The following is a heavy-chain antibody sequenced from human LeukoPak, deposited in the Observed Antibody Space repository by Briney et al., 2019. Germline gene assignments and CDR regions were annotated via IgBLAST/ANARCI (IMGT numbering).Heavy chain of an antibody. D-gene: IGHD4-11*01. CDR1: GGSISSYY. J-gene: IGHJ3*02. Sequence: SETLSLTCTVSGGSISSYYWSWIRQPPGKGLEWIGYIYYSGSTNYNPSLKSRVTISVDTSKNQFSLKLSSVTAADTAVYYCARDYSNYAVAFDIWGQGTTFTVSS. V-gene: IGHV4-59*01. CDR3: ARDYSNYAVAFDI. CDR2: IYYSGST.